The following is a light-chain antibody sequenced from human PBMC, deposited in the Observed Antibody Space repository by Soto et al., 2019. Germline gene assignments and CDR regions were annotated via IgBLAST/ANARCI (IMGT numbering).Light chain of an antibody. CDR1: EPVSDK. CDR3: QQYDKWPIT. V-gene: IGKV3-15*01. CDR2: GAS. J-gene: IGKJ5*01. Sequence: VMTRSTANLSVSPGVLATPSCGASEPVSDKLAWYQQNPGQAPRLLIYGASARALGIPDRFSGSGYGTEFSFTVTSLQSEDFAVYYCQQYDKWPITFGQGTRLEIK.